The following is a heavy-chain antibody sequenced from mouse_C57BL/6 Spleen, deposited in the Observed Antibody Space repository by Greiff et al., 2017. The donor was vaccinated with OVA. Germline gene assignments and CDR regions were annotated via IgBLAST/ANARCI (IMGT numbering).Heavy chain of an antibody. D-gene: IGHD2-3*01. Sequence: VQLQQSGAELVRPGASVTLSCKASGYTFTDYEMHWVKQTPVHGLEWIGAIDPETGGTAYNQKFKGKAILTADKSSSTAYMELRSLTSEDSAVYYCTRQRGYYGFAYWGQGTLVTVSA. V-gene: IGHV1-15*01. CDR3: TRQRGYYGFAY. CDR2: IDPETGGT. J-gene: IGHJ3*01. CDR1: GYTFTDYE.